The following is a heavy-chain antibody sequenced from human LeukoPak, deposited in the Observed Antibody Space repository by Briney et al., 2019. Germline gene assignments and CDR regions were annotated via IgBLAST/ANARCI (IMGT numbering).Heavy chain of an antibody. J-gene: IGHJ3*02. Sequence: PSETLSLTCGVHGGSFSDYYWSWIRQPPGKGLEWIGEITHSGSTNFNPSLKSRVTILVDTSKKKFSLKLSSMTAADTAVYYCARGDYYDRAFDIWGQGTMVTVSS. D-gene: IGHD3-22*01. CDR3: ARGDYYDRAFDI. V-gene: IGHV4-34*01. CDR2: ITHSGST. CDR1: GGSFSDYY.